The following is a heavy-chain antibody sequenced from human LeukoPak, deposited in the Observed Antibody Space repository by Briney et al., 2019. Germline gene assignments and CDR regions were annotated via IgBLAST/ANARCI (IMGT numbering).Heavy chain of an antibody. CDR2: MNPNSGNT. CDR3: ARPVGSKDAFDI. Sequence: ASVKVSCKASGYTFTSYDINWVRQATGQGLEWMGWMNPNSGNTGYAQKFQGRVTITRNTSISTAYMELSSLRSEDTAVYYCARPVGSKDAFDIWGQGTMVAVSS. D-gene: IGHD1-26*01. CDR1: GYTFTSYD. J-gene: IGHJ3*02. V-gene: IGHV1-8*03.